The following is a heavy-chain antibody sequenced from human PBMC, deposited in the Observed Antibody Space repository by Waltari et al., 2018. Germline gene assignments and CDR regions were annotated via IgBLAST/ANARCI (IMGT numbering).Heavy chain of an antibody. CDR1: GYSFTSYW. Sequence: EVQLVQSGAEEKTPGESLKISCKGSGYSFTSYWIGCARNMPVKGLDWIWIIYPGDSCTRYSPSFQVQVTISADKSISTAYLQWSSLKASDTAMYYCASSDYGSEIDYWGQGTLVTVSS. V-gene: IGHV5-51*01. CDR3: ASSDYGSEIDY. CDR2: IYPGDSCT. D-gene: IGHD3-10*01. J-gene: IGHJ4*02.